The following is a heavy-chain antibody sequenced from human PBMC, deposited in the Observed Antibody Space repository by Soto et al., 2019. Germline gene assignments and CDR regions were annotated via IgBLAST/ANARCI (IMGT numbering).Heavy chain of an antibody. CDR3: ARDYDFWSGHAAFDI. Sequence: ASVKVSCKASGYTFTGYYMHWVRQAPGQGLEWMGWINPNSGGTNYAQKFQGRVTMTRDTSISTAYMELSRLRSDDTAVYYCARDYDFWSGHAAFDIWGQGTMATVSS. CDR1: GYTFTGYY. D-gene: IGHD3-3*01. CDR2: INPNSGGT. V-gene: IGHV1-2*02. J-gene: IGHJ3*02.